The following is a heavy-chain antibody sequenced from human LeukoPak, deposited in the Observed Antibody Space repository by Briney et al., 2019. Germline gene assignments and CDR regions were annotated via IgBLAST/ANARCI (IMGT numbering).Heavy chain of an antibody. Sequence: PSETLSLTCTVPTGSISSTAYYWAWIRQPPGKGLEWIGSIYYNGATYYNPSLKSRVIISSDASKNQFSLKLTSVTAADTAAYYCARGPNTAGNYRAFDLWGQGTKVTVSS. J-gene: IGHJ3*01. D-gene: IGHD4-11*01. V-gene: IGHV4-39*07. CDR1: TGSISSTAYY. CDR3: ARGPNTAGNYRAFDL. CDR2: IYYNGAT.